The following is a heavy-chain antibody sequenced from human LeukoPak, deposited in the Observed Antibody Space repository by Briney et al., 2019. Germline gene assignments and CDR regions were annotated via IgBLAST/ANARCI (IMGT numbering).Heavy chain of an antibody. D-gene: IGHD3-3*01. CDR3: AKDQMSEGSWFDP. Sequence: GGSLRLSCAASGFTFRNYTMTWVRQAPGKGLEWVSAISGSGGSTYYADSVKGRFTISRDNSKNTLYLQMNSLRAEDTAVYYCAKDQMSEGSWFDPWGQGTLVTVSS. J-gene: IGHJ5*02. CDR1: GFTFRNYT. CDR2: ISGSGGST. V-gene: IGHV3-23*01.